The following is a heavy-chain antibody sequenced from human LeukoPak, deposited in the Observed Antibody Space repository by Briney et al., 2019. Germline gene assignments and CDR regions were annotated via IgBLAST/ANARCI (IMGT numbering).Heavy chain of an antibody. V-gene: IGHV3-48*04. CDR3: ARVLAAAGRYYYYGMDV. CDR1: GFIFSTYR. Sequence: GGSLRLSCVASGFIFSTYRMHWVRQAPGKGPEWVSFISSNGGTTFYADSVKGRFTISRDNAKNSLYLQMNSLRAEDTAVYYCARVLAAAGRYYYYGMDVWGQGTTVTVSS. CDR2: ISSNGGTT. J-gene: IGHJ6*02. D-gene: IGHD6-13*01.